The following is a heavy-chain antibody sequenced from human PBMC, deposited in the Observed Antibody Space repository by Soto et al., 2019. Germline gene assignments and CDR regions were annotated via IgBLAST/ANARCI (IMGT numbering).Heavy chain of an antibody. V-gene: IGHV1-18*01. D-gene: IGHD3-9*01. CDR2: ISAYNGNT. J-gene: IGHJ4*02. CDR3: ARDMDDILTGYYERFFDY. Sequence: ASVKVSCKASGYTFTSYGISWVRQAPGQGLEWMGWISAYNGNTNYAQKLQGRVTMTTDTSTSTAYTELRSLRSDDTAVYYCARDMDDILTGYYERFFDYWGQGTLVTVSS. CDR1: GYTFTSYG.